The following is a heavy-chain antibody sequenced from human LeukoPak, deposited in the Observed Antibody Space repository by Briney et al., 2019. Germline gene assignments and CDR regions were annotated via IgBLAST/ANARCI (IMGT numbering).Heavy chain of an antibody. D-gene: IGHD3-10*01. Sequence: GGSLRLSCAASGFPFSSYAMSWVRKAPGKGLEWVSAISGSGGSTYYADPVKGRFTISRDNSKNTLYLQMNSLRAEDTAVYYCANSGWFGESDTYYYGMDVWGQGTTVTVSS. CDR1: GFPFSSYA. V-gene: IGHV3-23*01. CDR3: ANSGWFGESDTYYYGMDV. CDR2: ISGSGGST. J-gene: IGHJ6*02.